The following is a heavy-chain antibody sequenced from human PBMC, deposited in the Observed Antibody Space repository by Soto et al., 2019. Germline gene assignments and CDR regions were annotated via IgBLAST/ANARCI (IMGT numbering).Heavy chain of an antibody. Sequence: EVQLVESGGGLVQPGGSLKLSCEASGFTFSGSAVHWVRQASGKGLEWVGRIRSKANDYATTYGAPVKGRFTISRDDSKNTAYLQMNSLKTEDTAVYFCSSPSRSSCSGAGCYDYWGQGTLVTVSS. J-gene: IGHJ4*02. D-gene: IGHD2-15*01. CDR1: GFTFSGSA. V-gene: IGHV3-73*02. CDR2: IRSKANDYAT. CDR3: SSPSRSSCSGAGCYDY.